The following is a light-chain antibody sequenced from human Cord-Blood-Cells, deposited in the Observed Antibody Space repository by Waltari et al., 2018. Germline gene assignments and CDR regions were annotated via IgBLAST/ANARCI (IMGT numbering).Light chain of an antibody. CDR2: EDN. CDR3: QSYDSSNWV. V-gene: IGLV6-57*01. Sequence: NFMLTQPHSVSESPGKTVTISCTRSRGRLASTYVQWYQQRPGSSPTTVIYEDNQRPSGVPDRFSGSIDSSSNSASLTISGLKTEDEADYYCQSYDSSNWVFGGGTKLTVL. CDR1: RGRLASTY. J-gene: IGLJ3*02.